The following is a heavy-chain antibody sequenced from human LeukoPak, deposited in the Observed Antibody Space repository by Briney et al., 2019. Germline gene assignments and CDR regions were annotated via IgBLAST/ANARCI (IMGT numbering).Heavy chain of an antibody. V-gene: IGHV4-39*07. D-gene: IGHD6-13*01. CDR3: ARVKYRSSWYEGDWFDP. CDR1: GGSISSSSYY. Sequence: SETLSLTCTVSGGSISSSSYYWGWIRQPPGKGLEWIGSIYYSGSTYYNPSLKSRVTISVDTSKNQFSLKLSSVTAADTAVYYCARVKYRSSWYEGDWFDPWGQGTLVTVSS. J-gene: IGHJ5*02. CDR2: IYYSGST.